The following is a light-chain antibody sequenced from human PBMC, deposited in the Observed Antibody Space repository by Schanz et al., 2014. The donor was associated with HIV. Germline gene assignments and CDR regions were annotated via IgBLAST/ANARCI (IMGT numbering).Light chain of an antibody. V-gene: IGKV3-20*01. J-gene: IGKJ3*01. CDR1: QSVGSN. CDR3: QQYGSSPFT. Sequence: EIVMTQSPATLSVSPGGRATLSCRASQSVGSNVAWYQQRPGQAPRLLFYGASSRATGIPDRFSGSGSGTDFTLTLSRLEPEDFAVYYCQQYGSSPFTFGPGTKVDIK. CDR2: GAS.